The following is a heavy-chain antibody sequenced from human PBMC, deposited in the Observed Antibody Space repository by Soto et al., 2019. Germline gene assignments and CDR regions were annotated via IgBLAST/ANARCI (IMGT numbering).Heavy chain of an antibody. CDR2: ISSSGTGI. D-gene: IGHD1-1*01. CDR3: ARGYSDAFDI. CDR1: GFTFRDYY. Sequence: QVQLVESGGGLVKPGGSLRLSCAASGFTFRDYYMTWIRQAPGKGLDWVAYISSSGTGIYYADSVKGRLTISRDNTKNSLYLQMSSLRAEDTAVYYCARGYSDAFDIWGQGTMVTVSS. V-gene: IGHV3-11*01. J-gene: IGHJ3*02.